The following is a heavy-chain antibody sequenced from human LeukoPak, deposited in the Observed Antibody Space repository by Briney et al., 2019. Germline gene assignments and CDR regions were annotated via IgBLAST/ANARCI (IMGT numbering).Heavy chain of an antibody. D-gene: IGHD3-22*01. CDR3: ARFAGSAYYYDSSGH. Sequence: GGSLRPSCAASGFTFSSYEMNWVRQAPGKGLEWVSYISSSGSTIYYADSVKGRFTISRDNAKNSLYLQMNSLRAEDTAVYYCARFAGSAYYYDSSGHWGQGTLVTVSS. CDR1: GFTFSSYE. CDR2: ISSSGSTI. J-gene: IGHJ4*02. V-gene: IGHV3-48*03.